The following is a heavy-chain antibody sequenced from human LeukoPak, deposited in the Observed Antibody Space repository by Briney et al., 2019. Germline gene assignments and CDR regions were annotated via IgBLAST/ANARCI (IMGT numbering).Heavy chain of an antibody. CDR3: ARDLITVTSVY. D-gene: IGHD4-17*01. J-gene: IGHJ4*02. Sequence: GGSLRLSCAASGFTFSSYAMHWARQAPGKGLEWVAVISYDGSNKYYADSVKGRFTISGDNSKNTLYLQMNSLRAEDTAVYYCARDLITVTSVYWGQGTLVTVSS. CDR1: GFTFSSYA. V-gene: IGHV3-30-3*01. CDR2: ISYDGSNK.